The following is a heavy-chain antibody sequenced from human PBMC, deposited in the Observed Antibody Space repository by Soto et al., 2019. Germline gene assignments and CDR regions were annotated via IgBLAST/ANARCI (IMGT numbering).Heavy chain of an antibody. D-gene: IGHD4-4*01. J-gene: IGHJ4*02. Sequence: EVQLVESGGGLVKPGGSLRLSCEASGFTFSNAWMSWVRQAPGKGLEWVGRIKTKKDGGTIDYAAPVKGRFTISRNDSNNTVYLQMNNLKTEDTAVYYCTTLVIIVDYSKNWGQGTLVTVSS. CDR2: IKTKKDGGTI. CDR3: TTLVIIVDYSKN. V-gene: IGHV3-15*01. CDR1: GFTFSNAW.